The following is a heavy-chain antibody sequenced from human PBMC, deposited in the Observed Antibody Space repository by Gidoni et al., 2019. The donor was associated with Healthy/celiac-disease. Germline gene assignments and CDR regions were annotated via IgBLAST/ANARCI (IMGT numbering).Heavy chain of an antibody. J-gene: IGHJ4*02. D-gene: IGHD3-10*01. CDR2: IYSGCST. Sequence: EVQLVESGGGLIQPGGSLRLSCAASGFTVSSNYMSWVRQAPGKGLSWVSVIYSGCSTYYADSVKGRFTISRDDSKNTLFLPMNSLSAEDTAVYYCATGGSPSYFAYWGQGTLVTVSS. V-gene: IGHV3-53*01. CDR1: GFTVSSNY. CDR3: ATGGSPSYFAY.